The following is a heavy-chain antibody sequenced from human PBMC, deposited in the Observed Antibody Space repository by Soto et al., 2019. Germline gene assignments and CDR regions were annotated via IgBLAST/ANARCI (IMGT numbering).Heavy chain of an antibody. CDR2: IKSKTDGWTT. D-gene: IGHD2-2*02. Sequence: GGSLRLYCAASGFTFSNAWMSWVRQAPGKGLEWVGRIKSKTDGWTTDYAAPVKGRFTISRDDSKNTLYLQMNSLKTEDTAVYYCTTVEYCSSTSCYRDYWGQGTLVTVSS. CDR3: TTVEYCSSTSCYRDY. J-gene: IGHJ4*02. V-gene: IGHV3-15*01. CDR1: GFTFSNAW.